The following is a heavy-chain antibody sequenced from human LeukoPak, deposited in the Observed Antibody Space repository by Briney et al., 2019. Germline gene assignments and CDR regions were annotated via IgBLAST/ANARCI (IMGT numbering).Heavy chain of an antibody. CDR1: GGSFSGYY. D-gene: IGHD3-10*01. CDR2: INHSGST. Sequence: SETLSLTCAVSGGSFSGYYWSWIRQPPGKGLEWIGEINHSGSTNYNPSLKSRVTISVDTSKNQFSLKLSSVTAADTAVYYCAQFRITMVRGVKGSNWFDPWGQGTLVTVSS. J-gene: IGHJ5*02. V-gene: IGHV4-34*01. CDR3: AQFRITMVRGVKGSNWFDP.